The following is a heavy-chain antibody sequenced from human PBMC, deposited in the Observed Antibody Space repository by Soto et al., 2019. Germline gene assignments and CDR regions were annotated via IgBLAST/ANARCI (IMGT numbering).Heavy chain of an antibody. D-gene: IGHD5-18*01. V-gene: IGHV3-15*01. J-gene: IGHJ6*02. CDR2: IKSNSDGATT. CDR1: GFTSSDAW. CDR3: ATVDRAVVRVSSYSYYYSMDV. Sequence: GGSLRLSCAASGFTSSDAWMSWVRQAPGKGLEWVGRIKSNSDGATTDYAAPGIGRFTISRDDSTNMLYLQMSSLKTEDTAVYYCATVDRAVVRVSSYSYYYSMDVWGHGTTVTVSS.